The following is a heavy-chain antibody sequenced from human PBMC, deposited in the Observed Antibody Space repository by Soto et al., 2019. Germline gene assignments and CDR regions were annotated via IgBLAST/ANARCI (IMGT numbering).Heavy chain of an antibody. V-gene: IGHV1-69*08. CDR2: IIPVPGIP. CDR3: AREVDSSYSVDY. CDR1: GYRFRRHT. Sequence: QFQRVSSGAEVKKPGSSVKVSCKYPGYRFRRHTISWVRHGPGQGLEWLGRIIPVPGIPNYAQKLQVRVTMNADKSAGTAVLEVSSLTSQDTAVYYCAREVDSSYSVDYWGQWTLVTVSS. J-gene: IGHJ4*02. D-gene: IGHD2-15*01.